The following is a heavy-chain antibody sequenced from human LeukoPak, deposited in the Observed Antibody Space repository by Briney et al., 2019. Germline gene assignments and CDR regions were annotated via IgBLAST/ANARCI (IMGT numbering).Heavy chain of an antibody. CDR2: SYFTGNP. Sequence: SETLSLTCTVSGSISSYYWTWIRQSPGKGLEWIGHSYFTGNPTYSPSLKGRVTILVDTPKNQFYLELTSVTAADTAIYYCAGLRSTVGWRSFNYWGQGILVTVSS. J-gene: IGHJ4*02. CDR3: AGLRSTVGWRSFNY. D-gene: IGHD4-23*01. CDR1: GSISSYY. V-gene: IGHV4-59*08.